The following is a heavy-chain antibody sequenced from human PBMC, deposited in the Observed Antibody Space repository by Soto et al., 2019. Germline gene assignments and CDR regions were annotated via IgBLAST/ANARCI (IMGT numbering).Heavy chain of an antibody. D-gene: IGHD6-13*01. CDR2: ISWDGGST. V-gene: IGHV3-43*01. CDR1: GFTFDDYT. CDR3: ARVAAAGIMGYNWFDP. Sequence: PGGSLRLSCAASGFTFDDYTMHWVRQAPGKGLEWVSLISWDGGSTYYADSVKGRFTISRDNSKNSLYLQMNSLRTEDTALYYCARVAAAGIMGYNWFDPWGQGTLVTVSS. J-gene: IGHJ5*02.